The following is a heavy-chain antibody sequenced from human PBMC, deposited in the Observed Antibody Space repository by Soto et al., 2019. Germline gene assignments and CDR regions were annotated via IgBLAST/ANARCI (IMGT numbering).Heavy chain of an antibody. V-gene: IGHV4-59*01. CDR1: GGSISSYY. D-gene: IGHD6-19*01. Sequence: SETLSLTCTVSGGSISSYYWSWIRQPPGKGLEWIGYIYYSGSTNYNPSLKSRVTISVDTSKNQFSLKLSSVTAADTAVYYCARDYLIAVAFDAFDIWGQGTMVTVSS. CDR3: ARDYLIAVAFDAFDI. CDR2: IYYSGST. J-gene: IGHJ3*02.